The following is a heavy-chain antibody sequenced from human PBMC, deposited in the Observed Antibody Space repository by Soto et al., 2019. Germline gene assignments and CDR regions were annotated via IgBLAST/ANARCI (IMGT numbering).Heavy chain of an antibody. D-gene: IGHD3-10*01. V-gene: IGHV3-74*01. J-gene: IGHJ4*02. CDR1: GFTFSSHW. CDR2: INSDGSST. CDR3: ARGGSGTYLLDY. Sequence: EVQLVESGGGLVQPGGSLRLSCAASGFTFSSHWLHWVRQAPGKGLVWVSSINSDGSSTNYADSVKGQFTISRDNAKNTVYLQVNSLRVEDTAVYYCARGGSGTYLLDYWGQGTLVTVSS.